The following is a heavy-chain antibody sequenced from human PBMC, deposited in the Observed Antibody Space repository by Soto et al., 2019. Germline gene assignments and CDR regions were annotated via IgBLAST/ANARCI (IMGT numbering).Heavy chain of an antibody. CDR1: GYTFTSYD. J-gene: IGHJ4*02. V-gene: IGHV1-8*01. D-gene: IGHD2-8*02. CDR3: ARYFFDSTGYFDY. CDR2: MNPNSGNT. Sequence: ASVKVSCKASGYTFTSYDINWVRQATGQGLEWMVWMNPNSGNTGYAQKFQGRVTITRDTVANTVYLELSSLTSEDTAVYYCARYFFDSTGYFDYWGQGTPVTVSS.